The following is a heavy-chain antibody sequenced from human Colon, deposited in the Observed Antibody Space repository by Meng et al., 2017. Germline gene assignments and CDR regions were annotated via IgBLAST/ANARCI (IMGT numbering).Heavy chain of an antibody. CDR2: IYHSGAT. CDR1: GCSISSNYW. J-gene: IGHJ4*02. D-gene: IGHD3-9*01. Sequence: QGQLQESGPGLVNTSGPLSLTSGVSGCSISSNYWWTWVRQPPGKGLEWIGEIYHSGATNYTPSLKSRVTIFLDKSRNHFSLNLRSVTAADAAVYYCARGVDWAKSGNFWGQGTLVTVSS. V-gene: IGHV4-4*02. CDR3: ARGVDWAKSGNF.